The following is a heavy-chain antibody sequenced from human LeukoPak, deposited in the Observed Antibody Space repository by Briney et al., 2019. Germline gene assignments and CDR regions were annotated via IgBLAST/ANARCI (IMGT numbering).Heavy chain of an antibody. V-gene: IGHV3-30*18. Sequence: GGSLRLSCAASGFTFSGYRMHWVRQAPGKGLEWVAVLSYDGNNKFYADSLKGRFTISRDNSKNTLYLQMNSLRREDTAVYYCAKDLAISGPLVVVPTAPGLYYYGMDVWGQGTTVTVSS. CDR2: LSYDGNNK. D-gene: IGHD2-2*01. J-gene: IGHJ6*02. CDR1: GFTFSGYR. CDR3: AKDLAISGPLVVVPTAPGLYYYGMDV.